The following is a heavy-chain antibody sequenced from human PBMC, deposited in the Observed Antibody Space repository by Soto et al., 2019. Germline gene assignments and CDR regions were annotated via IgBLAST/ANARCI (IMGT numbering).Heavy chain of an antibody. V-gene: IGHV1-18*01. CDR1: GYTFTNFG. Sequence: QVQLVQSGAEVKKPGASVKVSCRASGYTFTNFGVTWVRRAPGQGLEWMGWISAYTDTANYAQKFQGSVTMTIDTPTSTADMDLRSLTSDDTSVYYGSRVIPGVEAWVDPWGQGTLVTVSS. CDR2: ISAYTDTA. CDR3: SRVIPGVEAWVDP. J-gene: IGHJ5*02. D-gene: IGHD2-2*01.